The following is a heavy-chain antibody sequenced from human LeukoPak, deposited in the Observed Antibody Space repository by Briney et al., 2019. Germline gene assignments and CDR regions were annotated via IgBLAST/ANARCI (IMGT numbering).Heavy chain of an antibody. J-gene: IGHJ4*02. CDR1: GFTVSSNY. CDR2: IYSSGST. D-gene: IGHD3-10*01. V-gene: IGHV3-66*01. Sequence: GGSLRLSCAASGFTVSSNYMSWVRQDPGKGLEWVSIIYSSGSTYYADSVTGRFTISRDNSKNTLYLQMNSLRAEDTAVYYCAKGTNYYGSGSNYFDYWGQGTLVTVSS. CDR3: AKGTNYYGSGSNYFDY.